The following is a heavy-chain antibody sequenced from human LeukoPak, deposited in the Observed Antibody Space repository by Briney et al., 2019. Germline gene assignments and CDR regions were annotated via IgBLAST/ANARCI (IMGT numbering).Heavy chain of an antibody. CDR2: IWYDGSNK. Sequence: PGGSLRLSCAASGFTFSSYGMHWVRQAPGKGLEWVAVIWYDGSNKYYADSVKGRFTISRDNSKNTLYLQMNSLRAEDTAVYYCARDGEVRASYYYYGMDVWGQGTTVTVSS. J-gene: IGHJ6*02. V-gene: IGHV3-33*01. CDR3: ARDGEVRASYYYYGMDV. CDR1: GFTFSSYG. D-gene: IGHD2-21*01.